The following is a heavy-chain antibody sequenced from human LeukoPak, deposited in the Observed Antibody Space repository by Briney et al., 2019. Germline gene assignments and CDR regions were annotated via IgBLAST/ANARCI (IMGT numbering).Heavy chain of an antibody. CDR3: ARSLITMVRGVCDY. V-gene: IGHV3-7*03. CDR1: GFTFSSYW. J-gene: IGHJ4*02. CDR2: IKQDGSEK. Sequence: GGSLRLSCAASGFTFSSYWMSWVRQAPGKGLEWVANIKQDGSEKYYVDSVKGRFTISRDNAKNSLYLQMNSLRAEDTAVYYCARSLITMVRGVCDYWGRGTLVTVSS. D-gene: IGHD3-10*01.